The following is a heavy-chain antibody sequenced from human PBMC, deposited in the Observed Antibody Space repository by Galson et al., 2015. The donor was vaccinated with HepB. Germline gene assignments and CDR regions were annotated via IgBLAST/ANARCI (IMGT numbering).Heavy chain of an antibody. V-gene: IGHV5-10-1*01. Sequence: QSGAEVKKPGESPRISCKGSGYTFTNYWINWVRQMPGRGLEWMGRIDPRDSYTNYSPSFQGHVTISVDTSINTAYLQWSSLQASDTAMYYCATPPYCTNGVCFDYWGQGTLVTVSS. J-gene: IGHJ4*02. CDR3: ATPPYCTNGVCFDY. CDR1: GYTFTNYW. D-gene: IGHD2-8*01. CDR2: IDPRDSYT.